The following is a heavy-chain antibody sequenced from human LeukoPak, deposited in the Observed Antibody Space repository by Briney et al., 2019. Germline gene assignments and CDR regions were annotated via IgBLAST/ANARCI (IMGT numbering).Heavy chain of an antibody. J-gene: IGHJ5*02. V-gene: IGHV1-2*02. Sequence: ASVKVSCKASGYTFTGYYMHWVRQAPGQGLGWMGWINPNSGGTNYAQKFQGRVTMTRDTSISTAYMELSRLRSDDTAVYYCARGSDVWSWFDPWGQGTLVIVSS. CDR1: GYTFTGYY. D-gene: IGHD2-8*02. CDR2: INPNSGGT. CDR3: ARGSDVWSWFDP.